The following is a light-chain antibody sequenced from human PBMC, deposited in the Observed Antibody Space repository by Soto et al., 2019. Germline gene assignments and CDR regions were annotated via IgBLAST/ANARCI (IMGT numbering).Light chain of an antibody. J-gene: IGKJ2*01. Sequence: DSQMTQSPSTLSASVGDRVTITCRASQSISSWLAWYQQKPGKAPKLLIYDASSLESGVPSRFSGSGSGTEFTLTISSLQPDDFATYYCQQYNSYSPYTFGQGTKREI. CDR2: DAS. CDR1: QSISSW. V-gene: IGKV1-5*01. CDR3: QQYNSYSPYT.